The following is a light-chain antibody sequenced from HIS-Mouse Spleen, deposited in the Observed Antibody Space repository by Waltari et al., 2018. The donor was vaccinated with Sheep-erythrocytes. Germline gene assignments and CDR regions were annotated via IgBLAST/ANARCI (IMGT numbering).Light chain of an antibody. CDR3: CSYAGSSTPWV. Sequence: QAALNPPAPVSWSPGQSITIPCPGTSRGVGSYNLVPWYQQHPGKAPKLMIYEGSKRPSGVSNRFSGSKSGNTASLTISGLQAEDEADYYCCSYAGSSTPWVFGGGTKLTVL. CDR2: EGS. J-gene: IGLJ3*02. CDR1: SRGVGSYNL. V-gene: IGLV2-23*01.